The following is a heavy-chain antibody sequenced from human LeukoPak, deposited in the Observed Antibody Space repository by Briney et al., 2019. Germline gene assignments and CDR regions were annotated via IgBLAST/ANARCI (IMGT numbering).Heavy chain of an antibody. Sequence: ASVKVSCKASGYTFTSYAMHWVRQAPGQRLEWMGWINAGNGNTKYSQKFQGRVTITRDTSASTAYMELSSLRSEDTAVYYCARELSYYDSSGYYNRHWYFDLWGQGTLVTVSS. CDR2: INAGNGNT. V-gene: IGHV1-3*01. J-gene: IGHJ2*01. D-gene: IGHD3-22*01. CDR3: ARELSYYDSSGYYNRHWYFDL. CDR1: GYTFTSYA.